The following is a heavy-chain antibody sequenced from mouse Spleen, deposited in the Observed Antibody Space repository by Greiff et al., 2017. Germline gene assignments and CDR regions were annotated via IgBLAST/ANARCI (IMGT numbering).Heavy chain of an antibody. CDR2: ISSGSSTI. CDR1: GFTFSDYG. CDR3: ANDYYGSSPWYFDV. Sequence: EVKVVESGGGLVKPGGSLKLSCAASGFTFSDYGMHWVRQAPEKGLEWVAYISSGSSTIYYADTVKGRFTISRDNAKNTLFLQMTSLRSEDTAMYYCANDYYGSSPWYFDVWGTGTTVTVSS. D-gene: IGHD1-1*01. J-gene: IGHJ1*03. V-gene: IGHV5-17*01.